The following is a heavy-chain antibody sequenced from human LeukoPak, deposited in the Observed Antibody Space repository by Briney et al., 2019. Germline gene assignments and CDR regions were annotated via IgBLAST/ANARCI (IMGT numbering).Heavy chain of an antibody. CDR1: GGSISSSDYY. Sequence: PSETLSLTCTVSGGSISSSDYYWGWVRQPPGKGLEWIGNIHYSGSTYYNPSLKSRVTISVDTSKNQFSLKLSSVTAADTAVYYCAREEAELYYYDSSGYYGAFDYWGQGTLVTVSS. D-gene: IGHD3-22*01. V-gene: IGHV4-39*07. CDR2: IHYSGST. J-gene: IGHJ4*02. CDR3: AREEAELYYYDSSGYYGAFDY.